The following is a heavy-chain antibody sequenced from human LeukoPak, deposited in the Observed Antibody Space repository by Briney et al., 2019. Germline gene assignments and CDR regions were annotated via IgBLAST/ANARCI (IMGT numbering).Heavy chain of an antibody. CDR3: ARDLDY. J-gene: IGHJ4*02. CDR2: ISYDGSNK. V-gene: IGHV3-30*04. CDR1: GFTFSSYA. Sequence: GGSLRLSCAASGFTFSSYAMHWVHQAPGKGLEWVAVISYDGSNKYYADSVKGRFTISRDNSKNTLYLQMNSLRAEDTAVYYCARDLDYWGQGTLVTVSS.